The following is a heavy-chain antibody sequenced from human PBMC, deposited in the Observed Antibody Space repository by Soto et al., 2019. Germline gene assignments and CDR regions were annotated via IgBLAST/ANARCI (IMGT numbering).Heavy chain of an antibody. J-gene: IGHJ4*02. V-gene: IGHV4-59*01. Sequence: PSETLSLTCTVSGGSISSYYWSWIRQPPGKGLEWIGYIYYSGSTNYNPSLKSRVTISVDTSKNQFSLKLSSVTAADTAVYYCARVFYGGYCSSTSCYHDYWGQGTLVTVSS. CDR3: ARVFYGGYCSSTSCYHDY. CDR1: GGSISSYY. D-gene: IGHD2-2*01. CDR2: IYYSGST.